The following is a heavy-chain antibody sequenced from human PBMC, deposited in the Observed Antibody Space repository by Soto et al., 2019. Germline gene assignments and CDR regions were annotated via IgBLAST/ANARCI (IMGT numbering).Heavy chain of an antibody. D-gene: IGHD4-4*01. CDR1: GFTFSSYG. CDR3: AGSGLQAPDYFDY. V-gene: IGHV3-33*01. Sequence: PGGSLRLSCAESGFTFSSYGMHWVRQAPRKGLDWVAVIWYDGSNKYYADSVKGRFTISRDNSKNTLYLQMNSLRAEDTAVYYCAGSGLQAPDYFDYWGQGTLVTVSS. CDR2: IWYDGSNK. J-gene: IGHJ4*02.